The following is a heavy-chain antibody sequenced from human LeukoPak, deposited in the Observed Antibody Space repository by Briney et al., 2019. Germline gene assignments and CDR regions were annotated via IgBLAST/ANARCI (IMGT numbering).Heavy chain of an antibody. CDR3: ARGNSGYDLHYYYYYMDV. J-gene: IGHJ6*03. CDR2: IYHSGST. D-gene: IGHD5-12*01. V-gene: IGHV4-4*02. CDR1: GGSISSSNW. Sequence: SETLSLTCAVSGGSISSSNWWSWVRQPPGKGLEWIGEIYHSGSTNYNPSLKSRVTISVDKSKNQFSLKLSSVTAADTAVYYCARGNSGYDLHYYYYYMDVWGKGTTVTVSS.